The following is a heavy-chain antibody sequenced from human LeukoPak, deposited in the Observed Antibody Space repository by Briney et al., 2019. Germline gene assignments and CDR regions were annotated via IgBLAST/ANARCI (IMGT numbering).Heavy chain of an antibody. CDR1: GFTFSSYS. CDR3: TTGAWIQLWLADY. Sequence: GGSLRLSCAASGFTFSSYSMNWVRQAPGKGLEWVGLIKSKTDGGTADYAAPVKGRFTISRDDSKTTLYLQMNSLKAEDTAVYYCTTGAWIQLWLADYWGRGTLVTVSS. D-gene: IGHD5-18*01. J-gene: IGHJ4*02. V-gene: IGHV3-15*01. CDR2: IKSKTDGGTA.